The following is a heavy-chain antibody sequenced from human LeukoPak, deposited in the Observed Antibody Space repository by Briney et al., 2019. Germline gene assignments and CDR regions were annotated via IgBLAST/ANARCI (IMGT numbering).Heavy chain of an antibody. CDR1: GGSISSYY. Sequence: SETLSLPCTVSGGSISSYYWSWIRQPPGKGLEWIGYIYYSGSTNYNPSLKSRVTISVDTSKNQFSLKLSSVTAADTAVYYCARASPRYYYDSSGYPRYYYYMDVWGKGTTVTVSS. CDR2: IYYSGST. D-gene: IGHD3-22*01. J-gene: IGHJ6*03. CDR3: ARASPRYYYDSSGYPRYYYYMDV. V-gene: IGHV4-59*01.